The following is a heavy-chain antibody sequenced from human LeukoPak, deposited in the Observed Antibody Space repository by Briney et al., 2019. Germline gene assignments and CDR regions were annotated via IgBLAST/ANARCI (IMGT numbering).Heavy chain of an antibody. CDR2: ISGSGGST. Sequence: GGSLRLSCAASGFPFTSYAMSWVRQAPGKGLEWVSAISGSGGSTYYADSVKGRFTISRDNSKNTLYLQMNSLRAEDTAVYYCAKSRERLWSGYYRGGYFDYWGQGTLVTVSS. CDR1: GFPFTSYA. V-gene: IGHV3-23*01. J-gene: IGHJ4*02. CDR3: AKSRERLWSGYYRGGYFDY. D-gene: IGHD3-3*01.